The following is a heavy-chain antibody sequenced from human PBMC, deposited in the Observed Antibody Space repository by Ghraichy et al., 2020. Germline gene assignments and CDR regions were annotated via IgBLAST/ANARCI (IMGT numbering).Heavy chain of an antibody. CDR3: ARDPGYCSGGRCYLEQFDY. Sequence: SVKGRFTISRDNAKNSLYLQMNSLRAEDTAVYYCARDPGYCSGGRCYLEQFDYWGQGTLVTVSS. V-gene: IGHV3-21*01. D-gene: IGHD2-15*01. J-gene: IGHJ4*02.